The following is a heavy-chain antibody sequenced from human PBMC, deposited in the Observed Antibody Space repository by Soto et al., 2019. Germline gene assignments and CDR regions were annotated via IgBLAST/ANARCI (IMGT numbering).Heavy chain of an antibody. Sequence: QEQLVQSGAEVKKPGASVRVSCQASGYPFINYNINWVRQATVQGLQWMGWMNPKTVETVFAQEFQGTVTMTWSTSISPADLALGSLRSEDTAVYFWARGYGATRAATAHTEAFDIWGQGTRVSVSS. J-gene: IGHJ3*02. CDR3: ARGYGATRAATAHTEAFDI. CDR1: GYPFINYN. V-gene: IGHV1-8*01. D-gene: IGHD6-25*01. CDR2: MNPKTVET.